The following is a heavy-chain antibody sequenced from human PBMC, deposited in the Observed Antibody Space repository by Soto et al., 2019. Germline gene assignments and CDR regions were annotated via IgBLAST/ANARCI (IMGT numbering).Heavy chain of an antibody. CDR3: ARGHPHERPPAAIPYYYYYGMDV. Sequence: ASVKVSCKASGGTFSSYAISWVRQAPGQGLEWMGGIIPIFGTANYAQKFQGRVTITADESTSTAYMELSSLRSEDTAVYYCARGHPHERPPAAIPYYYYYGMDVWGQGTTVTVSS. CDR2: IIPIFGTA. J-gene: IGHJ6*02. V-gene: IGHV1-69*13. D-gene: IGHD2-2*01. CDR1: GGTFSSYA.